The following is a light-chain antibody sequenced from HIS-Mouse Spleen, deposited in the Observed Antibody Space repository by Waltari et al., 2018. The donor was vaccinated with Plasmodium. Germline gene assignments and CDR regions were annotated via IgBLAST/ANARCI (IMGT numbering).Light chain of an antibody. Sequence: QSALTQPASVSGSPGQSITISCTGTSSDVGGYNYVSWYQQHPGKAPKLMIYDVSNRPSGVSNRFCGSKSGNTASRTISGLQAEDEADYYCSSYTSSSTLVFGGGTKLTVL. V-gene: IGLV2-14*03. CDR2: DVS. CDR3: SSYTSSSTLV. CDR1: SSDVGGYNY. J-gene: IGLJ3*02.